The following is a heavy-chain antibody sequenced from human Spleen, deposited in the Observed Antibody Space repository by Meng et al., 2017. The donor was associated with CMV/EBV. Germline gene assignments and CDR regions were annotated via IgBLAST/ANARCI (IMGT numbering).Heavy chain of an antibody. J-gene: IGHJ6*02. V-gene: IGHV1-8*03. CDR2: MNPNSGNT. CDR1: GYTFTSYD. CDR3: ARGVSYCSGGSCYVGYYYYGMDV. D-gene: IGHD2-15*01. Sequence: ASVKVSCKASGYTFTSYDINWVRQATGQGLEWMGWMNPNSGNTGYAQKFHGRVNITRNTSISTAYMELSSLRSEDTAVYYCARGVSYCSGGSCYVGYYYYGMDVWGQGTTVTVSS.